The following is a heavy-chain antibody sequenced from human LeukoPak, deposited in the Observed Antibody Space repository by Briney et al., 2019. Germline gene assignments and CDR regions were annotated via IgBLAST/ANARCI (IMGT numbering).Heavy chain of an antibody. CDR1: GYTFTGYY. CDR3: ARTYYYDSSGLDY. J-gene: IGHJ4*02. D-gene: IGHD3-22*01. Sequence: ASVKVSCTASGYTFTGYYMHWVRQAPGQGLEWMGWINPNSGGTNYAQKFQGRVTMTRDTSISTAYMELSRLRSDDTAVYYCARTYYYDSSGLDYWGQGTLVTVSS. V-gene: IGHV1-2*02. CDR2: INPNSGGT.